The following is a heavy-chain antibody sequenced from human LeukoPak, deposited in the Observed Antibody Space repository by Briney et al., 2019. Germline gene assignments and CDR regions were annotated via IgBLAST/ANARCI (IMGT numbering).Heavy chain of an antibody. Sequence: ASVKVSCKASGYTFTGYDMHWVRQAPGQGLEWMGWINPNSGGTNYAQKFQGRVTMTSDTSISTAYMELSRLRSDDTAVYYCARVDYYDSSGYWAFDYWGQGTLVTVSS. D-gene: IGHD3-22*01. CDR2: INPNSGGT. CDR3: ARVDYYDSSGYWAFDY. V-gene: IGHV1-2*02. CDR1: GYTFTGYD. J-gene: IGHJ4*02.